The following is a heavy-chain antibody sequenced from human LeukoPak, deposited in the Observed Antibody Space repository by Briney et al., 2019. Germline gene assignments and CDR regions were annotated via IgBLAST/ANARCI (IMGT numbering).Heavy chain of an antibody. CDR3: ARHGPRRDGYNYDY. D-gene: IGHD5-24*01. Sequence: PSETLSLTCTVSGAPIRSYYWSWIRQPPGKGLECIGYIYYTGSTNYNYNPSLKSRVTISVDTSKSQFSLKLSSVTAADTAVYYCARHGPRRDGYNYDYWGPGTLVTVSS. CDR2: IYYTGSTNY. J-gene: IGHJ4*02. V-gene: IGHV4-59*08. CDR1: GAPIRSYY.